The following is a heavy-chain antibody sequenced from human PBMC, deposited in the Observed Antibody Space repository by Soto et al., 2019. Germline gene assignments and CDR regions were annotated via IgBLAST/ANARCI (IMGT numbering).Heavy chain of an antibody. J-gene: IGHJ6*02. CDR1: GGSISSSS. CDR2: ISSSSSTI. V-gene: IGHV3-48*01. D-gene: IGHD2-21*02. CDR3: ARVGCGGDCYPYYYYGMDV. Sequence: ETLSLTCTVSGGSISSSSYYWGWIRQPPGKGLEWVSYISSSSSTIYYADSVKGRFTISRDNAKNSLYLQMNSLRAEDTAVYYCARVGCGGDCYPYYYYGMDVWGQGTTVTVSS.